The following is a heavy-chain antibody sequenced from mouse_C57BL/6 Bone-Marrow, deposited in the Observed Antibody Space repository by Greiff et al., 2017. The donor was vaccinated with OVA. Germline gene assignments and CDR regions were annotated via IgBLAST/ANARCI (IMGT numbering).Heavy chain of an antibody. V-gene: IGHV2-9*01. CDR2: IWGGGST. CDR1: GFSLTSYG. Sequence: VQLVESGPGLVAPSQSLSITCTVSGFSLTSYGVDWVRQPPGKGLEWLGVIWGGGSTNYNSALMYRLSISKDNYKSQVFLKMNSLPTDDTAMYYCAKQSLLLWDWYFDFWGTGTTVTVSS. J-gene: IGHJ1*03. D-gene: IGHD2-10*01. CDR3: AKQSLLLWDWYFDF.